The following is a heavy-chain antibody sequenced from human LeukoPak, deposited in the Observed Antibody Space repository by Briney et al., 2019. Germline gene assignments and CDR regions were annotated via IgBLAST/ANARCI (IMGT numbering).Heavy chain of an antibody. CDR3: GTVFDH. Sequence: GGSLRLSCAASGFTFSSYWMHWVRQAPGKGLVWVSRINSDESTINYADSVKGRFTISRDNAKNTVSLQMNSLKAEDTAVYYCGTVFDHWGPGILVTVSS. V-gene: IGHV3-74*01. J-gene: IGHJ4*02. CDR2: INSDESTI. CDR1: GFTFSSYW.